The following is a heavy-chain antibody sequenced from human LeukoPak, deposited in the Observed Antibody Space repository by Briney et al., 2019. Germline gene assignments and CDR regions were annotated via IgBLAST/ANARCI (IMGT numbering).Heavy chain of an antibody. J-gene: IGHJ3*02. V-gene: IGHV3-74*01. D-gene: IGHD4-17*01. CDR2: INSDGSST. CDR1: GFTFSSYW. Sequence: PGGSLRLSCAASGFTFSSYWMHWVRQAPGKGLVWVSRINSDGSSTSYADSVKGRFTISRDNAKNTLYLQMNSLRAEDTAVYHCARAYEPIINSSTSNYGDYADAFDIWGQGTMVTVSS. CDR3: ARAYEPIINSSTSNYGDYADAFDI.